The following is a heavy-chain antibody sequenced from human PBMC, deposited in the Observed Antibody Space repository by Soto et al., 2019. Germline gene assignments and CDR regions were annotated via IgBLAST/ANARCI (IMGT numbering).Heavy chain of an antibody. CDR1: GDSISSAGYY. D-gene: IGHD2-2*01. V-gene: IGHV4-31*03. CDR2: IYYSGSS. CDR3: ARLGRFCRSNGCFGNYFDY. J-gene: IGHJ4*02. Sequence: PSETLSLTCSVSGDSISSAGYYWSWIRQHPGKGLECMGYIYYSGSSYYNPSLQSRITMSLDTSRSEFSLKLTSVTAADTAVYYCARLGRFCRSNGCFGNYFDYWGQGALVTVSS.